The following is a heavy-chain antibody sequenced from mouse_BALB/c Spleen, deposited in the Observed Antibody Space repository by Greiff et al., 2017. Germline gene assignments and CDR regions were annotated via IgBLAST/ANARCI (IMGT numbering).Heavy chain of an antibody. D-gene: IGHD1-1*01. CDR3: ARSLITTVGDWYFDV. V-gene: IGHV5-17*02. Sequence: DVMLVESGGGLVQPGGSRKLSCAASGFTFSSFGMHWVRQAPEKGLEWVAYISSGSSTIYYADTVKGRFTISRDNPKNTLFLQMTSLRSEDTAMYYCARSLITTVGDWYFDVWGAGTTVTVSS. CDR2: ISSGSSTI. J-gene: IGHJ1*01. CDR1: GFTFSSFG.